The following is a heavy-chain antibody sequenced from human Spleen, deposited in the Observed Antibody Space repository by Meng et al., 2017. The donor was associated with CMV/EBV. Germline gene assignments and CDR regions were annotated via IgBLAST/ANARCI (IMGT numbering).Heavy chain of an antibody. J-gene: IGHJ4*02. CDR1: GGSFSGYY. CDR2: IKHSGST. D-gene: IGHD5-24*01. Sequence: LSLTCDVDGGSFSGYYWSWIRQPPGKGLEWIEEIKHSGSTNYDPSLKSRVTISVDTSKNQFSLKLSSVTAADTAVYYCARAEMATMVDWGQGTLVTVSS. V-gene: IGHV4-34*01. CDR3: ARAEMATMVD.